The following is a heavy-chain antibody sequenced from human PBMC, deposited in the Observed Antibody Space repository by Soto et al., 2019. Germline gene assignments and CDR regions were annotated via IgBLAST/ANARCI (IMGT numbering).Heavy chain of an antibody. V-gene: IGHV1-18*01. CDR1: GYTFNLYG. Sequence: QVQLVQSGGEVKKPGASVKVSCKASGYTFNLYGITWVRQAPGEGPEWLGWISAQNGNATYAQRFKGRVTMTIETYTTTSYMELGSLTSDDTAIYYCARITSTSRALGYWGQGTLVTVSS. D-gene: IGHD3-3*01. J-gene: IGHJ4*02. CDR2: ISAQNGNA. CDR3: ARITSTSRALGY.